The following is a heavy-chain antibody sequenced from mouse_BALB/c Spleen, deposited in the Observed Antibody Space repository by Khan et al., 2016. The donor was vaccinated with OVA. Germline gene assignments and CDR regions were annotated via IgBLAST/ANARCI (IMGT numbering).Heavy chain of an antibody. CDR1: GYSITSGYA. V-gene: IGHV3-2*02. J-gene: IGHJ2*01. Sequence: EVQLQESGPGLVKPSQSLSLTCTVTGYSITSGYAWNWIRQFPGNNLEWMGYISYSGVTSYTPSLKSRISITRDTSKNPFFLQLNSVPTEDTATYYCAGGNYYGYYFDYWGQGTTLTVSS. CDR3: AGGNYYGYYFDY. D-gene: IGHD1-1*01. CDR2: ISYSGVT.